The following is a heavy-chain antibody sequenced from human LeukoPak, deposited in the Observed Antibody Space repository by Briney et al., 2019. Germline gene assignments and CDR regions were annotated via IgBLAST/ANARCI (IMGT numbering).Heavy chain of an antibody. V-gene: IGHV3-30-3*01. CDR3: ARELAGEAPDV. Sequence: GRSLRLSCAASGFSFSNYIMHWVRQAPGKGLEWVAVTEYSGTNKYYADSMKGRFTISRDNSKNTLFLQMISLRPEDTAIYYCARELAGEAPDVWGQGTMVTVSS. CDR2: TEYSGTNK. J-gene: IGHJ3*01. CDR1: GFSFSNYI. D-gene: IGHD3-10*01.